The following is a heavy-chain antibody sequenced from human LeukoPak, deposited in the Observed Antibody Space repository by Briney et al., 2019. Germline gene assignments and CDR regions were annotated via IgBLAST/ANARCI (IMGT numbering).Heavy chain of an antibody. Sequence: SGTLSLTCAVSGDSISNTNWWNWVRQPPGKGLEWIGEIDHRGNTNYNPSLKSRVSISADKSKNQFSLKLSSVTAADTAVYYCARGYGPGYWGQGTLVTVSA. J-gene: IGHJ4*02. CDR1: GDSISNTNW. D-gene: IGHD4-17*01. V-gene: IGHV4-4*02. CDR3: ARGYGPGY. CDR2: IDHRGNT.